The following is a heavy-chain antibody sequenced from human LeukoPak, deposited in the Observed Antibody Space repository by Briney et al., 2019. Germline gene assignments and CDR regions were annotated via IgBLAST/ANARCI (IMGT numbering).Heavy chain of an antibody. CDR2: IRYDGSDK. J-gene: IGHJ4*02. CDR1: GFTFSSYG. CDR3: ARGRNPTTNFDY. V-gene: IGHV3-30*02. Sequence: GGSLRLSCAASGFTFSSYGMHWVRQAPGKGLEWVAFIRYDGSDKYYADSVKGRFTISRDNSKNTLYLQMTSLRAEDTAVYYCARGRNPTTNFDYWGQGTLVTVSS. D-gene: IGHD1-14*01.